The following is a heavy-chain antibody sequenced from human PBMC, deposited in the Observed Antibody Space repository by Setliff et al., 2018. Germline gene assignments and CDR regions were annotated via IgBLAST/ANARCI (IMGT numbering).Heavy chain of an antibody. CDR3: ARERAVAGEIDY. Sequence: PSETLSLTCTVSGGSISSGDYYWSWIRQPPGKGLEWIGYIYYSGSTHYNPSLKSRVTISVDTSKNQFSLQLSSVTAADTAVYYCARERAVAGEIDYWGQGTRITVSS. V-gene: IGHV4-30-4*08. CDR2: IYYSGST. CDR1: GGSISSGDYY. J-gene: IGHJ4*02. D-gene: IGHD6-19*01.